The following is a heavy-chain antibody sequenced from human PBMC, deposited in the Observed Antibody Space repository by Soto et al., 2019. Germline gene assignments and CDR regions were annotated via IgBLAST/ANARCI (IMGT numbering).Heavy chain of an antibody. CDR3: ARSRYYYDSSGRYGMDV. CDR1: GGTFSSYT. V-gene: IGHV1-69*02. D-gene: IGHD3-22*01. CDR2: IIPILGIA. Sequence: ASVKVYCKASGGTFSSYTISWVRQAPGQGLEWMGRIIPILGIANYAQKFQGRVTITADKSTSTAYMELSSLRSEDTAVYYCARSRYYYDSSGRYGMDVWGQGTTVAVSS. J-gene: IGHJ6*02.